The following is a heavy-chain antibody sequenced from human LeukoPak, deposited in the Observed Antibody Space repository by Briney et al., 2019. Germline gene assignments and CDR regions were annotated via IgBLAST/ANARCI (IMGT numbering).Heavy chain of an antibody. V-gene: IGHV3-30*02. Sequence: GGSLRLSCAASGFIFSSYGMHWVRQAPGKGLEWVAFMRSDGSTKFYADSVKGRFTISRDNSKNTLYLQINSLRGEDTAVYYCAKDEVTSTSQQQLAWYSDYWGQGTLVTVSS. CDR1: GFIFSSYG. J-gene: IGHJ4*02. CDR2: MRSDGSTK. D-gene: IGHD6-13*01. CDR3: AKDEVTSTSQQQLAWYSDY.